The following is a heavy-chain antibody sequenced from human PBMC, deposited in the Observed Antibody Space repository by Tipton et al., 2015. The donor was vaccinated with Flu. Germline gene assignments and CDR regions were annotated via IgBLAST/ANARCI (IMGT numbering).Heavy chain of an antibody. CDR2: IYYSGST. D-gene: IGHD3-3*01. CDR3: ARVAPVGIFGVVPPYWYFDL. CDR1: GGSISSSSYY. V-gene: IGHV4-39*07. J-gene: IGHJ2*01. Sequence: TLSLTCTVSGGSISSSSYYWGWIRQPPGKGLEWIGSIYYSGSTYYNPSLKSRVTISVDTSKNQFSLKLSSVTAADTAVDYCARVAPVGIFGVVPPYWYFDLWGRGTLVTVSS.